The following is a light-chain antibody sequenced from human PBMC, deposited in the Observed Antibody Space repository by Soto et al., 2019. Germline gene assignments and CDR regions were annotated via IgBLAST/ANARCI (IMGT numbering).Light chain of an antibody. CDR3: QQFKIYPLT. J-gene: IGKJ4*01. V-gene: IGKV1-13*02. CDR2: DAS. CDR1: QGISSA. Sequence: AIQLTQSPSSLSASVGDRVSITCRASQGISSALAWYQQKPGKAPKFLIHDASTLESGVPSRFSGSGAGTDFTLTISSLQPEDFATYYCQQFKIYPLTFGGGTKVDIK.